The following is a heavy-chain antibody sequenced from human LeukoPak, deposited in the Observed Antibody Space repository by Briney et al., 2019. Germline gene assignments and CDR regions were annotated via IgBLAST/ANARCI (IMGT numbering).Heavy chain of an antibody. V-gene: IGHV3-7*03. J-gene: IGHJ4*02. CDR1: GFTFSNYW. CDR3: AKQRAVIDY. Sequence: GGSLRLSCEGSGFTFSNYWMGWVRQAPGKGLQWVANIKTDGSEKYYVDSVKGRFTISRDNAKNSLYLQMNSLRAEDTAVYYCAKQRAVIDYWGQGTLVTVSS. D-gene: IGHD3-3*01. CDR2: IKTDGSEK.